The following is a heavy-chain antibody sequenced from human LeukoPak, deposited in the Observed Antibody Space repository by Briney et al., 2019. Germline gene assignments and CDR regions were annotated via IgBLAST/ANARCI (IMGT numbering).Heavy chain of an antibody. CDR1: GFTFSGSA. J-gene: IGHJ4*02. CDR2: IRSKTNNYAT. V-gene: IGHV3-73*01. CDR3: ARLYSSSMRAFDY. Sequence: PGGSLRLSCAASGFTFSGSALHWVRQASGKGLEWVGRIRSKTNNYATAYAASMKGRFTISRDDSKNTAYLQMNSLKTEDTAVYYCARLYSSSMRAFDYWGQGTLVTVSS. D-gene: IGHD6-6*01.